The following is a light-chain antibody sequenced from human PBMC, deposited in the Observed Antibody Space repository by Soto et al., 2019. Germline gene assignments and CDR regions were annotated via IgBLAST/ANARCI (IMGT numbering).Light chain of an antibody. Sequence: ETVLTQSPATLSLSPVERAKLSCMSSQSVSSYLAWYQQKPGQAPRLLIYDASNRATGIPARFSGSGSGTDFTLTISSLEPEDFAVYYCQQRSNWPITFGQGTRLEIK. CDR2: DAS. CDR1: QSVSSY. J-gene: IGKJ5*01. CDR3: QQRSNWPIT. V-gene: IGKV3-11*01.